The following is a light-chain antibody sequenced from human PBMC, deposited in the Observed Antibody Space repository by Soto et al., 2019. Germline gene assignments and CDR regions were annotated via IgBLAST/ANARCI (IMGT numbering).Light chain of an antibody. CDR2: GAS. CDR1: QSGSSSY. V-gene: IGKV3-20*01. CDR3: QQYGGSPIT. J-gene: IGKJ5*01. Sequence: IVLTQSPGTMSFSPGARATLSCRASQSGSSSYLAWYQQKPGQAPRLLIYGASSRATGIPDRFSGSGSGTDFTLTITRLEPEDFALYYCQQYGGSPITFGLGTRLEIK.